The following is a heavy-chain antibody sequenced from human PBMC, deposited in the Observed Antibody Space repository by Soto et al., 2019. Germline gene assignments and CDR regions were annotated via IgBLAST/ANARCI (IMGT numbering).Heavy chain of an antibody. CDR2: ISDSGGST. V-gene: IGHV3-23*01. CDR3: AKRDYRDYSYGMDV. Sequence: PGGSVRLSWGGAGVTFSGDAMTWVRQAPGKGLEWVSAISDSGGSTYYADSVKGRFTISRDNSKNTMNLQMNSLRANDSAIYYCAKRDYRDYSYGMDVWGQGTTVTVSS. D-gene: IGHD3-16*01. J-gene: IGHJ6*02. CDR1: GVTFSGDA.